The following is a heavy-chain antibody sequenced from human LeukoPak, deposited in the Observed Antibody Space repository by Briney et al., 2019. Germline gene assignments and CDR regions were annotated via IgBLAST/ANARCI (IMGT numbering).Heavy chain of an antibody. Sequence: GASVKVSFKASVYTFTSYYMHWVRQAPGQGLEWMGIINPSGGSTSYAQKFQGRVNMTRDTYTSTVYMELSSVRSEDTDVYYCARDNWGGDYYYGMDVWGQGTTVTVSS. J-gene: IGHJ6*02. CDR1: VYTFTSYY. CDR3: ARDNWGGDYYYGMDV. CDR2: INPSGGST. D-gene: IGHD7-27*01. V-gene: IGHV1-46*01.